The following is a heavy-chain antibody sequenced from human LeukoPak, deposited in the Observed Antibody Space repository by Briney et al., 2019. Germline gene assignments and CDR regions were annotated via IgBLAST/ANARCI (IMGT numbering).Heavy chain of an antibody. D-gene: IGHD2-8*01. V-gene: IGHV1-8*01. Sequence: AAVKVSCKASGYTPTSYDINWVRHAIRQGVEWMGWMNPKSGNIGYAQKFQGRVTMTRNTSISTAYMELSSLGSEDTAVYYCARGRDIVLMVYASPSRYFDYWGQGTLVTVSS. J-gene: IGHJ4*02. CDR3: ARGRDIVLMVYASPSRYFDY. CDR2: MNPKSGNI. CDR1: GYTPTSYD.